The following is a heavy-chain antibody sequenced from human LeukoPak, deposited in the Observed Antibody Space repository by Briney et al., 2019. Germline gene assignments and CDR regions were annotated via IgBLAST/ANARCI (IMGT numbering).Heavy chain of an antibody. CDR3: ARDFFHSSESRPFDY. CDR1: GFTFGDYA. CDR2: IFSRSESI. V-gene: IGHV3-21*06. Sequence: GGSLRLSCTASGFTFGDYAMSWIRQAPGKGLEWVSCIFSRSESILYADSVKGRFSISRDNAKNLLYLQMDSLRVEDTAVYYCARDFFHSSESRPFDYWGQGTLVTVSS. D-gene: IGHD3-22*01. J-gene: IGHJ4*02.